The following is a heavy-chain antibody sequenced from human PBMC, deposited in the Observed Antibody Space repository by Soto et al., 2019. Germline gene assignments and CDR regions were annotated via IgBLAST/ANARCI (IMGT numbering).Heavy chain of an antibody. V-gene: IGHV1-69*01. CDR1: GGTFSSYA. J-gene: IGHJ6*02. CDR2: IIPIFGTA. D-gene: IGHD2-21*02. Sequence: QVQLVQSGAEVKKPGSSVKVSGKASGGTFSSYAISWVRQAPGQGLEWMGGIIPIFGTANYAQKVQGRVTITADESTSTAYMELSSLRSEDTAVYYCARSSTLPIYCGGDCRDYGMDVWGQGTTVTVPS. CDR3: ARSSTLPIYCGGDCRDYGMDV.